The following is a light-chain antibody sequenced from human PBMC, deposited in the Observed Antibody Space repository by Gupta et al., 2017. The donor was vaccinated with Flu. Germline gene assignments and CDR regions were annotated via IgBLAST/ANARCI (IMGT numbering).Light chain of an antibody. CDR2: GNN. CDR1: SSNIGAGYD. J-gene: IGLJ3*02. Sequence: QSVLTQPPSVSGAPGQRVTISCPGSSSNIGAGYDVHWFQQLPGTSPKLLIYGNNNRPSGVPDRFSGSKSGTSASLAITGLQAEDEADYYCQSYDSSLSGSVFGGRTKLTVL. CDR3: QSYDSSLSGSV. V-gene: IGLV1-40*01.